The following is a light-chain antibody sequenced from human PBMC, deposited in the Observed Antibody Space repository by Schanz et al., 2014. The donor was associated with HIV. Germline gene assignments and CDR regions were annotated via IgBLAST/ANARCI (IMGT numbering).Light chain of an antibody. CDR2: TQD. J-gene: IGLJ3*02. Sequence: QSVLTQPPSTSGTPGQRVAISCSGSSSNIGTYNVNWYQQLPGTAPRLLIYTQDQRPSGVPDRFSGSKSGTSASLAISGLQSEDEADYYCSSYTSSSTRVFGGGTKLTVL. V-gene: IGLV1-44*01. CDR1: SSNIGTYN. CDR3: SSYTSSSTRV.